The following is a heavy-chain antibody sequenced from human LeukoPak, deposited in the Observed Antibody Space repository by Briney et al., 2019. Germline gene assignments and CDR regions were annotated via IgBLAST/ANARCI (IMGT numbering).Heavy chain of an antibody. CDR2: IYHSGST. CDR3: ASASDTGGYCNL. Sequence: SGTLSLTCAVSGGSISSNNWWSWVRQPPGKGLEWIGEIYHSGSTNYNPSLKSRVTISVDKSENQFSLKLSSVTAADTAVYYCASASDTGGYCNLWGQGSLVTGSS. J-gene: IGHJ4*02. V-gene: IGHV4-4*02. D-gene: IGHD3-22*01. CDR1: GGSISSNNW.